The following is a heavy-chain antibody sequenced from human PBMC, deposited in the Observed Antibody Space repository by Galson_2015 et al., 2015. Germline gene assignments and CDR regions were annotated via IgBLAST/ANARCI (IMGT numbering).Heavy chain of an antibody. V-gene: IGHV4-4*02. CDR3: AREPTRIAMIVVAQGYFDF. J-gene: IGHJ4*02. D-gene: IGHD3-22*01. CDR2: IYHSGST. CDR1: GGSISSSNW. Sequence: SETLSLTCAVSGGSISSSNWWRWVRQPPGKGLEWIGEIYHSGSTNYNPSLKSRVTISVDKSKNQFSLKLSSVTAADTAVYYCAREPTRIAMIVVAQGYFDFWGQGALVPVAS.